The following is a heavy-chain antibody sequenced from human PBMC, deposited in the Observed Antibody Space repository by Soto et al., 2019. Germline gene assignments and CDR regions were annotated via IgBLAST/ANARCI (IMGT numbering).Heavy chain of an antibody. CDR1: GGTFSSYA. D-gene: IGHD3-10*01. V-gene: IGHV1-69*06. CDR3: ARGVTPPGAKVRGVIIGYFQH. Sequence: QVQLVQYGAEVKKPGSSVKVSCKASGGTFSSYAISWVRQAPGQGLEWMGGIIPIFGTANYAQKFQGRVTITADKSTSTAYMELSSLRSEDTAVYYCARGVTPPGAKVRGVIIGYFQHWGQGTLVTVSS. J-gene: IGHJ1*01. CDR2: IIPIFGTA.